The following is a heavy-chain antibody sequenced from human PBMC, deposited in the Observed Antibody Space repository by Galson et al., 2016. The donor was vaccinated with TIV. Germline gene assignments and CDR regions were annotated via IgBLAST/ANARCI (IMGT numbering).Heavy chain of an antibody. CDR3: ARDPGYFVY. V-gene: IGHV1-3*01. J-gene: IGHJ4*02. Sequence: QSGAEVKKPGASVKVSCKASGYTVSSYGISWVRQAPGQRLEWMGWINAGNGNTKYSQKFQGRVTITRDTSASTAYMELSSLRSEDTAVYYCARDPGYFVYWGQGTLVTVSS. CDR2: INAGNGNT. D-gene: IGHD1-1*01. CDR1: GYTVSSYG.